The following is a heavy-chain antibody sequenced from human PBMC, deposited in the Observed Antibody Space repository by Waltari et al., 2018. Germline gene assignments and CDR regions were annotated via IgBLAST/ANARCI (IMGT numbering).Heavy chain of an antibody. V-gene: IGHV2-5*01. D-gene: IGHD4-4*01. CDR2: IYWNDDK. Sequence: QITLKESGPTLVKPTQTLTLTCTFSGFSLSTSGVGVGWIRQPPGKALEWLALIYWNDDKRYSTSLKSRLTITKYTSKNQMVLTMTNMDPVDTATYYCEHRQGRYYSKYAGVYFHHWGQGTLVTVSS. CDR1: GFSLSTSGVG. J-gene: IGHJ1*01. CDR3: EHRQGRYYSKYAGVYFHH.